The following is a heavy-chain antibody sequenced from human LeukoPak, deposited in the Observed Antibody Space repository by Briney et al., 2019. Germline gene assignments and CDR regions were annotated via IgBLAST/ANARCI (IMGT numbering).Heavy chain of an antibody. J-gene: IGHJ4*02. V-gene: IGHV3-11*04. D-gene: IGHD2-2*01. Sequence: GGSLRLSCAASGFTFSDYYMSWIRQAPGKGLEWVSYISSSGSTIYYADSVKGRFTISRDNAKNSLYLQMNSLRAEDTALYYCARDPRRTSQTGYFDYWGQGTLVTVSS. CDR2: ISSSGSTI. CDR3: ARDPRRTSQTGYFDY. CDR1: GFTFSDYY.